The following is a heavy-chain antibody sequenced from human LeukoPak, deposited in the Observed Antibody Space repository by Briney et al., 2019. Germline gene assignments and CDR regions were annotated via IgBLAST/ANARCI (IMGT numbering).Heavy chain of an antibody. CDR1: GGSFSGYY. CDR2: INHSGST. D-gene: IGHD3-16*02. J-gene: IGHJ3*02. V-gene: IGHV4-34*01. Sequence: AETLSLTCAVYGGSFSGYYWSWIRQPPGKGLEWIGEINHSGSTNYNPSLKSRVTMSVDTSKNQFSLKLSSVTAADTAVYYCARSNYVWGSYRPRQSNAFDIWGQGTMVTVSS. CDR3: ARSNYVWGSYRPRQSNAFDI.